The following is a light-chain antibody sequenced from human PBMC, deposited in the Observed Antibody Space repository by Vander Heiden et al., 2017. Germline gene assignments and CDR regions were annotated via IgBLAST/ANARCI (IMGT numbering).Light chain of an antibody. V-gene: IGKV2-28*01. CDR2: LGS. CDR3: MQALQTPLT. J-gene: IGKJ4*01. Sequence: DFVMTLSPLSLPVSPGEPSSISCRPSQSLLHSNGYNYLDWYVQKPGQSPQLLISLGSNRASGVPDRFSGSGSGTDFTLKISRVEAEDVGVYYCMQALQTPLTFGGGTRVEIK. CDR1: QSLLHSNGYNY.